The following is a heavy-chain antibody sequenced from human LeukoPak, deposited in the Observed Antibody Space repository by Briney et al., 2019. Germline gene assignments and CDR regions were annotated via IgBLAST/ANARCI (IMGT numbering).Heavy chain of an antibody. D-gene: IGHD3-10*01. V-gene: IGHV4-39*01. CDR3: ARPNTMVRGVIITRGAFDI. CDR1: GGSISSSSYY. J-gene: IGHJ3*02. Sequence: SETLSLTCTVSGGSISSSSYYWGWIRQPPGKGLEWIGSIYYSGSTYYNPSLKSQVTISVDTSKNQFSLKLSSVTAADTAVYYCARPNTMVRGVIITRGAFDIWGQGTMVTVSS. CDR2: IYYSGST.